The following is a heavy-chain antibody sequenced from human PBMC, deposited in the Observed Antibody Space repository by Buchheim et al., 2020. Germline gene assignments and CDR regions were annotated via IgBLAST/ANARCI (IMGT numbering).Heavy chain of an antibody. Sequence: EVQLVESGGGLVQPGRSLRLSCTASGFTFGDYAMSWVRQAPGKGLEWVGFIRSKAYGGTTEYAASVKGRFTISRDESKSIAYLQMNSLKTEDTAVYYCTRSDDSSGYYLDYYYYGMDVWGQGTT. CDR1: GFTFGDYA. CDR3: TRSDDSSGYYLDYYYYGMDV. CDR2: IRSKAYGGTT. V-gene: IGHV3-49*04. J-gene: IGHJ6*02. D-gene: IGHD3-22*01.